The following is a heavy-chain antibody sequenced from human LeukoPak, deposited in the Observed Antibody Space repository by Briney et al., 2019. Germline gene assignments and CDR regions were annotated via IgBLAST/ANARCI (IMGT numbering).Heavy chain of an antibody. CDR3: ARDPSQNGIAAADPFDY. Sequence: ASVKVSCKASGYTFTGYYMHWVRQAPGQGLEWMGRMNPNSGGTNYAQQFQGRVTMTSDTSTRTAYMELSRLRSDDTAVYYCARDPSQNGIAAADPFDYWGQGTLVTVSS. CDR1: GYTFTGYY. V-gene: IGHV1-2*06. J-gene: IGHJ4*02. CDR2: MNPNSGGT. D-gene: IGHD6-13*01.